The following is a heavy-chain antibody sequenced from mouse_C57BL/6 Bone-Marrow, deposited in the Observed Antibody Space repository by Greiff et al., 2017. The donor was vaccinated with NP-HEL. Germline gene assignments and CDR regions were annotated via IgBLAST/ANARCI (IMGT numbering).Heavy chain of an antibody. Sequence: VQLKESGPELVKPGASVKMSCKASGYTFTDYNMHWVKQSHGKSLEWIGYINPNNGGTSHNQKFKGKATLTVNKSSSTAYMELRSLTSEDSAVYYCARALYAMDYWGQGTSVTVSS. J-gene: IGHJ4*01. CDR3: ARALYAMDY. CDR2: INPNNGGT. CDR1: GYTFTDYN. V-gene: IGHV1-22*01.